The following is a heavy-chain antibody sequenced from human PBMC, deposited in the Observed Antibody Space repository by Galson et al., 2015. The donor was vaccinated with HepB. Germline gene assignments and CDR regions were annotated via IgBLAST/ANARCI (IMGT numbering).Heavy chain of an antibody. CDR3: ARDCSSTSCQPRDAFDI. Sequence: SVKVSCKASGYTSTSYYMHWVRQAPGQGLEWMGIINPSGGSTSYAQKFQGRVTMTRDTSTSTVYMELSSLRSEDTAVYYCARDCSSTSCQPRDAFDIWGQGTMVTVSS. J-gene: IGHJ3*02. CDR1: GYTSTSYY. D-gene: IGHD2-2*01. CDR2: INPSGGST. V-gene: IGHV1-46*01.